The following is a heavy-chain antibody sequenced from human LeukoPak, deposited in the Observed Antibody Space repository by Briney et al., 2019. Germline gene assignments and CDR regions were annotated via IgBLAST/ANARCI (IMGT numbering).Heavy chain of an antibody. CDR1: GFTFTGFF. CDR3: ARSRWPEDL. D-gene: IGHD4-23*01. V-gene: IGHV3-7*01. Sequence: GGSLRLSCAASGFTFTGFFMGWLRQAPGKGLEWVANINRDGTETYYVGSVKGRFTISIDNAKNSVYLQMNSLRTEDTAIYYCARSRWPEDLWGQGTLVTVSS. J-gene: IGHJ5*02. CDR2: INRDGTET.